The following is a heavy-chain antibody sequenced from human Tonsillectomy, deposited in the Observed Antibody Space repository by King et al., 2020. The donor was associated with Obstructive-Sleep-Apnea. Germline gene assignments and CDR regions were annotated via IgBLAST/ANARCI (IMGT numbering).Heavy chain of an antibody. CDR2: IYYSGST. CDR1: GGSISSGDYY. D-gene: IGHD1-7*01. J-gene: IGHJ4*02. Sequence: VQLQESGPGLVKPSQTLSLTCTVSGGSISSGDYYWSWIRQPPGKGLEWIGYIYYSGSTYYNPSLQSRVTISVDTSKNQFSLKLSSVTAADTAVYYCAREGTDGGYFDYWGQGTLVTVSS. CDR3: AREGTDGGYFDY. V-gene: IGHV4-30-4*01.